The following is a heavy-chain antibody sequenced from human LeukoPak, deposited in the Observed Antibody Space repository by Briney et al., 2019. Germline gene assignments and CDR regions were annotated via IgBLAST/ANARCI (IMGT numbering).Heavy chain of an antibody. V-gene: IGHV4-4*07. J-gene: IGHJ6*03. D-gene: IGHD6-13*01. CDR3: ARDDLQLVRRLGGGTEYYYYYYMDV. CDR1: GGSISSYY. CDR2: IYISGST. Sequence: SETLSLTCTVSGGSISSYYWSWIRQPAGKGLEWIGRIYISGSTNYNPSLKSRVTMSVDTSKNQFSLQLNSATPEDTAVYYCARDDLQLVRRLGGGTEYYYYYYMDVWGKGTTVTVSS.